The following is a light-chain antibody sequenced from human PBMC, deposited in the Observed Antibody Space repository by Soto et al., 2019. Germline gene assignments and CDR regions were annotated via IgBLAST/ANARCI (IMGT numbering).Light chain of an antibody. CDR1: QSINRN. V-gene: IGKV3-15*01. Sequence: IVLTQSPVTLSVSPGGRATLSCRASQSINRNLAWYQQRPDQAPRLLIYDASTRATGVPARFSGSGSGTQFTLTISSLQSEDFALYYCHQYNNWPPGTFGQGTKVEIK. CDR2: DAS. CDR3: HQYNNWPPGT. J-gene: IGKJ2*01.